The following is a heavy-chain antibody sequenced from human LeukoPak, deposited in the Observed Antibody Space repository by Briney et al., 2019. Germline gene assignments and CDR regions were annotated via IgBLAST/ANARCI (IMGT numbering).Heavy chain of an antibody. D-gene: IGHD1-7*01. J-gene: IGHJ3*02. V-gene: IGHV3-21*01. CDR3: ARDLYNWNYVPRGAFDI. Sequence: PGGSLRLSCAASGFTFSSYSMNWVRQAPGKGLEWVSSISSSSSYIYYADSVKGRFTISRDNAKNSLYLQMNSLRAEDTAVYYCARDLYNWNYVPRGAFDIWGQGTMVTVSS. CDR1: GFTFSSYS. CDR2: ISSSSSYI.